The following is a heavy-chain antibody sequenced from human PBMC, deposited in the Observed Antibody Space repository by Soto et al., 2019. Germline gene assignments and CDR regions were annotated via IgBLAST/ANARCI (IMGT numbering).Heavy chain of an antibody. V-gene: IGHV3-9*02. CDR3: AKDMIWGGMTTIHYFDS. Sequence: EMQLVESGGGLVQPGRSLRLSCVGSGFIADDYAMHWVRQPPGKGLEWVSGISSNSKTINYADSVKGRFTISRDNAKNSLFLQMNRVRAEDTAFYYCAKDMIWGGMTTIHYFDSCGQGSVVTVSS. CDR2: ISSNSKTI. J-gene: IGHJ4*02. D-gene: IGHD4-17*01. CDR1: GFIADDYA.